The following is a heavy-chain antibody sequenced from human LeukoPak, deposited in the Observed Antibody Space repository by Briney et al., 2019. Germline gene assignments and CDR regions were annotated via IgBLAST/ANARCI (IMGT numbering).Heavy chain of an antibody. V-gene: IGHV3-74*01. CDR1: GFTFSSYW. Sequence: GGSLRLSCAASGFTFSSYWMHWVRQAPGKGLVWVSRINSDGSSTSYADSVKGRFTISRDNAKNTLYLQMNSLRAEDTAVYYCARGLRYFGRTRINNWFDPWGQGTLVTVSS. CDR3: ARGLRYFGRTRINNWFDP. D-gene: IGHD3-9*01. J-gene: IGHJ5*02. CDR2: INSDGSST.